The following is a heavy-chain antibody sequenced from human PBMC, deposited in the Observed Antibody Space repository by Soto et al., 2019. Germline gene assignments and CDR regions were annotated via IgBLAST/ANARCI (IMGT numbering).Heavy chain of an antibody. CDR1: GFSLSTSGMR. J-gene: IGHJ4*02. CDR2: IDWDEDR. Sequence: SGPTLVNPTEPLTLTCTFSGFSLSTSGMRVSWIRQAPGKALEWLARIDWDEDRFYSTSLKTRLTISEDTSKNQVVLTMTKMEPVDTATYYCARMRSDYDISGLDYWGQGILVTVSS. V-gene: IGHV2-70*04. D-gene: IGHD3-22*01. CDR3: ARMRSDYDISGLDY.